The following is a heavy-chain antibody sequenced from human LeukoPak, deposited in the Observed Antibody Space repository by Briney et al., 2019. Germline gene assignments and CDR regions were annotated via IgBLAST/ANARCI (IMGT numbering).Heavy chain of an antibody. CDR1: GGSFSGYY. D-gene: IGHD4-11*01. V-gene: IGHV4-34*01. CDR3: ARRTTVTIPFGY. J-gene: IGHJ4*02. Sequence: PSETLSLTCAVYGGSFSGYYWSWIRQPPGKGLEWIGEINHSGSTNCNPSLKSRRTISVDKSKNQFSLKLSSVTAADTAVYYCARRTTVTIPFGYWGQGTLVTVSS. CDR2: INHSGST.